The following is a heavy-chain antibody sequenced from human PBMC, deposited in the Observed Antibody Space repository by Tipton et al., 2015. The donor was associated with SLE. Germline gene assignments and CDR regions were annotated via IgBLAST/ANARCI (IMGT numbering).Heavy chain of an antibody. CDR2: VYHSGST. CDR1: GYSISSDYY. D-gene: IGHD6-19*01. J-gene: IGHJ6*03. CDR3: ARSHSSGRDFFSYMDV. V-gene: IGHV4-38-2*02. Sequence: TLSLTCTVSGYSISSDYYWCWIRQPPGKLLEWIGSVYHSGSTYYNPSLKSRVTISVDTSKNQFSLRLSSVTAADTAVYYCARSHSSGRDFFSYMDVWGNGTTVSVS.